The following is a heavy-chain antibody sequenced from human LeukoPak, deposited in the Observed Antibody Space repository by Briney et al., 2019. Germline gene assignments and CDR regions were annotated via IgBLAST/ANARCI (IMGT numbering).Heavy chain of an antibody. J-gene: IGHJ4*02. V-gene: IGHV4-34*01. Sequence: SETLSLTCAVYGESFSGYYWSWIRQPPGKGLEWIGEINHSGSTNYNPSLKSRVTISVDTSKNQFSPKLSSVTAADTAVYYCARDFLNFDYWGQGTLVTVSS. CDR2: INHSGST. D-gene: IGHD2/OR15-2a*01. CDR1: GESFSGYY. CDR3: ARDFLNFDY.